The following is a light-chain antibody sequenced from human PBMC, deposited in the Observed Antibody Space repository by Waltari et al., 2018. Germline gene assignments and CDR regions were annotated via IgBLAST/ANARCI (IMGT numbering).Light chain of an antibody. J-gene: IGKJ3*01. CDR1: QRVLSSSSNRNS. CDR3: QQYSITPFT. CDR2: WAS. Sequence: DIVMTQSPDSLAVSLGERATINCRASQRVLSSSSNRNSLAWYQQKPGQPPNLLMYWASTREAGVPDRFSGSGSGTDFTLTISSLQAEDVAVYYCQQYSITPFTFGPGTKVDIK. V-gene: IGKV4-1*01.